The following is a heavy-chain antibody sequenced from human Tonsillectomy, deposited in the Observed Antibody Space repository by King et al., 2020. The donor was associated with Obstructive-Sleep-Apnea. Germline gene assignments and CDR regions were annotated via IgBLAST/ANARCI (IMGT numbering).Heavy chain of an antibody. CDR3: ARWRFSLEISHTFDL. V-gene: IGHV3-7*03. J-gene: IGHJ3*01. CDR1: GFTLGNYW. Sequence: VQLVQSGGGLVQPGGSLRLSCAASGFTLGNYWMSWVRQAPGKGLEWVANIKEDGSDKYYVESVRGRFTISRDNAKNSLYLQMNSLRAEDTAVYFCARWRFSLEISHTFDLWGQGTMAIVSS. D-gene: IGHD1-1*01. CDR2: IKEDGSDK.